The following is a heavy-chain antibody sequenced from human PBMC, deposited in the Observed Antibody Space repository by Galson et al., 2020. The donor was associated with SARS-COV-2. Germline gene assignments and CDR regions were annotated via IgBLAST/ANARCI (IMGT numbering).Heavy chain of an antibody. V-gene: IGHV4-4*02. CDR2: IYHSGST. J-gene: IGHJ4*02. D-gene: IGHD3-22*01. CDR1: GGSISSSNW. CDR3: ARALPQLIGSYYYDSSGPIDY. Sequence: SETLSLTCAVSGGSISSSNWWSWVRQPPGKGLEWIGEIYHSGSTNYNPSLKSRVTILVDKSKNQFSLKLSSVTAADTAVYYCARALPQLIGSYYYDSSGPIDYWGQGTLVTVSS.